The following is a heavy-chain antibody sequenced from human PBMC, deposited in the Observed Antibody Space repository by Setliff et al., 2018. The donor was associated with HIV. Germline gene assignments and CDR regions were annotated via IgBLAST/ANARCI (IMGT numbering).Heavy chain of an antibody. CDR3: ARPVSKYFYGMDV. V-gene: IGHV4-59*01. CDR2: MYYSGST. Sequence: SETLSLTCTVSGGSISSYYWSWIRQPPGKGLEWIGDMYYSGSTNYNPSLKSRVTISGDPSNNQLSLSLSSVTAADTAVYYCARPVSKYFYGMDVWGLGTTVTVSS. CDR1: GGSISSYY. J-gene: IGHJ6*02.